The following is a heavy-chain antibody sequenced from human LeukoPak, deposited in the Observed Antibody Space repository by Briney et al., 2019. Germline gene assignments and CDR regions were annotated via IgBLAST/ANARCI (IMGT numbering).Heavy chain of an antibody. Sequence: PSETLSLTCAVYGGSFSGYYWSWIRQPPGKGLEWSGEINHSGSTNYNPSLKSRVTISIDTSKNQFSLKLSSVTAADTAVYYCARLSRSGGWDRKDAFDIWGQGTMVTVSS. D-gene: IGHD2-15*01. CDR1: GGSFSGYY. J-gene: IGHJ3*02. V-gene: IGHV4-34*01. CDR2: INHSGST. CDR3: ARLSRSGGWDRKDAFDI.